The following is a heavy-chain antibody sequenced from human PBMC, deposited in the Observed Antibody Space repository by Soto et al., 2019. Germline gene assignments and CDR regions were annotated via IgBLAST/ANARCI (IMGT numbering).Heavy chain of an antibody. CDR2: SSAYNGNT. D-gene: IGHD4-17*01. Sequence: GASVKVSCKASGYTFTSYGISWVRQAPGQGLEWMGWSSAYNGNTNYAQKLQGRVTMTTDTSTSTAYMELRSLRSDDTAVYYCARDRTTVRYYYYYYGMDVWGQGTTVTVSS. V-gene: IGHV1-18*01. CDR1: GYTFTSYG. J-gene: IGHJ6*02. CDR3: ARDRTTVRYYYYYYGMDV.